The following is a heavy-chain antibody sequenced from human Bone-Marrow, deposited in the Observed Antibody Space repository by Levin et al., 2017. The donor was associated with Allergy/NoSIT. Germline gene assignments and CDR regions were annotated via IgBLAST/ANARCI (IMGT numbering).Heavy chain of an antibody. V-gene: IGHV5-51*01. CDR3: ARQAQVAGPGIDY. CDR1: GYSFTKYW. Sequence: PGGSLRLSCKGSGYSFTKYWIGWVRQMPGKGLEWMGIICPDDSDTRYDPSFEGQVTISADKSINTAYLQWSSLKATDTAIYYCARQAQVAGPGIDYWGQGTLVTVSS. D-gene: IGHD6-19*01. J-gene: IGHJ4*02. CDR2: ICPDDSDT.